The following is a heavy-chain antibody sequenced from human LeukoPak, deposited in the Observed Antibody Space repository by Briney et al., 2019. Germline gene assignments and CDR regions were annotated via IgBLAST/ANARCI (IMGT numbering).Heavy chain of an antibody. CDR3: ATGGVERNY. CDR2: IYYSGST. Sequence: SETLSLTCTVSGGSISSYYWSWIRQPPGKGLEWIGYIYYSGSTNYNPSPKSRVTISVDTSKNQFSLKLSSVTAADTAVYYCATGGVERNYWGQGTLVTVSS. J-gene: IGHJ4*02. CDR1: GGSISSYY. D-gene: IGHD3-10*01. V-gene: IGHV4-59*08.